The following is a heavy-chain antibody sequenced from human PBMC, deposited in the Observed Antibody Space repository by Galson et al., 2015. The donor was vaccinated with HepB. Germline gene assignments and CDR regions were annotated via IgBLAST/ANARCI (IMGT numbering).Heavy chain of an antibody. V-gene: IGHV3-74*01. Sequence: SLRLSCAASGFTFSSYWMHWVRQAPGKGLVWVSRINSDGSSTSYADFVKGRFTISRDNAKNTVYLQMNSLRADDTAVYYCARLIWFGDLPDWGQGTLVTVSS. CDR2: INSDGSST. D-gene: IGHD3-10*01. J-gene: IGHJ4*02. CDR3: ARLIWFGDLPD. CDR1: GFTFSSYW.